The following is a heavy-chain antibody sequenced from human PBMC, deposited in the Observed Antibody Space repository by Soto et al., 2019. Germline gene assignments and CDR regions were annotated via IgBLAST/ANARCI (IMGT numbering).Heavy chain of an antibody. D-gene: IGHD2-2*01. V-gene: IGHV3-23*01. CDR3: AKTSGIVVVPAARGDDCDY. J-gene: IGHJ4*02. Sequence: EVQLLESGGGLVQPGGSLRLSCAASGFTFSSYAMSWVRQAPGKGLEWVSAISGSGGSTYYADSVKGRFTISRDNSKNTLYLQMNSLRAEDTAVYYCAKTSGIVVVPAARGDDCDYWGQGTLVTVSS. CDR1: GFTFSSYA. CDR2: ISGSGGST.